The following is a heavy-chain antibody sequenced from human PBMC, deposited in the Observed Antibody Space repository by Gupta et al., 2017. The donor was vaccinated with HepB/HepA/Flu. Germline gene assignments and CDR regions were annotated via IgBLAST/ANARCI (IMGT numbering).Heavy chain of an antibody. Sequence: QVQLQQWGAGLLKPSETLSLTCAVYGGSFSGYYWSWIRQPPGKGLEWIGEINHSGSTNYNPSLKSRVTISVDTSKNQFSLKLSSVTAADTAVYYCARIAARPTLYYYYYMDVWGKGTTVTVSS. J-gene: IGHJ6*03. CDR2: INHSGST. CDR3: ARIAARPTLYYYYYMDV. V-gene: IGHV4-34*01. CDR1: GGSFSGYY. D-gene: IGHD6-6*01.